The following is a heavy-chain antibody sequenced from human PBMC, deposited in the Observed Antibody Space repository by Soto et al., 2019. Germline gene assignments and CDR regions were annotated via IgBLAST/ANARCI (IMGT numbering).Heavy chain of an antibody. V-gene: IGHV3-23*01. Sequence: GGSLRLSCAASGFTFSSYAMSWVRQAPGKGLEWVSAISGSGGSTYYADSVKGRFTISRDNSKNTLYLQMNSLRAEDTAVYYCAKDNHYSSSWYYYYYMDVWGKGTTVTVSS. D-gene: IGHD6-13*01. J-gene: IGHJ6*03. CDR2: ISGSGGST. CDR1: GFTFSSYA. CDR3: AKDNHYSSSWYYYYYMDV.